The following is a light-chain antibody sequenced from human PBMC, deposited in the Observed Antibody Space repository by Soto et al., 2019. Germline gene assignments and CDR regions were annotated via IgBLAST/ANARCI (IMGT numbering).Light chain of an antibody. CDR3: QQYHSDPIT. CDR2: WAS. Sequence: SPTNKNYLGXFXXKXGXXXKXXXYWASTRKSGVPDRFSGSGYGTDFTLTITSLQAEDVAVYYCQQYHSDPITFGQGTRLEIK. J-gene: IGKJ5*01. CDR1: SPTNKNY. V-gene: IGKV4-1*01.